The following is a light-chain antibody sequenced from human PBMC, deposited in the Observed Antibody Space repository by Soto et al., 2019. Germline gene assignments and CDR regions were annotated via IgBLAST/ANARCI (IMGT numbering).Light chain of an antibody. V-gene: IGLV1-44*01. J-gene: IGLJ1*01. CDR1: SSNIGSNS. CDR3: AAWDDSLNGHV. Sequence: QSVLTQPPSASGTPGQRVAISCSGSSSNIGSNSVSWYQQLPGSAPKLLISRDDQRPSGVPDRFSGSKSGTSASLAISGLQSDDEADFYCAAWDDSLNGHVFGTGTKVTVL. CDR2: RDD.